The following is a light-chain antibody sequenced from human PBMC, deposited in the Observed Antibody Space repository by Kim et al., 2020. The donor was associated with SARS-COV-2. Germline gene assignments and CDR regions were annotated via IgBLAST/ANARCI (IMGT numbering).Light chain of an antibody. CDR3: QVWDSGTWV. J-gene: IGLJ3*02. V-gene: IGLV3-9*01. CDR2: KDS. CDR1: NIQTKN. Sequence: VALGKTARLTCGGNNIQTKNVHWYRQKPGQAPVLVMYKDSKRPSGIPERFSGSNSGNTATLTITRAQAGDEADYYCQVWDSGTWVFGGGTQLTVL.